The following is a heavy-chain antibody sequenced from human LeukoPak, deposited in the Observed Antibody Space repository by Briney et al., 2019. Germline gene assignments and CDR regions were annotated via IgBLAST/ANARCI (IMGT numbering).Heavy chain of an antibody. CDR3: ARDFEYSSSSEDY. V-gene: IGHV1-2*02. D-gene: IGHD6-6*01. Sequence: ASVKVSCKASGYTFTGYYMHWVRQAPGQGLEWMGWINPNSGGTNYAQKFQGRVTMTRDTSISTAYMELSRLRSDDTAVYYCARDFEYSSSSEDYWGQGTLVTVSS. CDR1: GYTFTGYY. CDR2: INPNSGGT. J-gene: IGHJ4*02.